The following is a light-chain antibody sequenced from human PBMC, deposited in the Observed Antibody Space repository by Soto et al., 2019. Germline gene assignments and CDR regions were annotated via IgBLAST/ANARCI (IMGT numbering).Light chain of an antibody. Sequence: QSALTQPRSVSGSPGQSVTISCTGTSSDVGGYNYVSWYQQHPGKAPKLMIYDVSKRPSGVPDRFSVSKSGNTASLTISGIKAEDEADYYCCSYAGSYTLVFGGGTKLTVL. CDR3: CSYAGSYTLV. CDR2: DVS. V-gene: IGLV2-11*01. CDR1: SSDVGGYNY. J-gene: IGLJ2*01.